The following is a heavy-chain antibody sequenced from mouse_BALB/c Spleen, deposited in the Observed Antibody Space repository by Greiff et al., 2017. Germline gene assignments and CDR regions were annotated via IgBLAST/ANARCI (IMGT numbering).Heavy chain of an antibody. V-gene: IGHV5-6*01. CDR2: ISSGGSYT. CDR1: GFTFSSYG. D-gene: IGHD2-10*02. J-gene: IGHJ4*01. Sequence: EVMLVESGGDLVKPGGSLKLSCAASGFTFSSYGMSWVRQTPDKRLEWVATISSGGSYTYYPDSVKGRFTISRDNAKNTLYLQMSSLTSEDTAMYYCARHEYGKGAMDYWGQGTSVTVSS. CDR3: ARHEYGKGAMDY.